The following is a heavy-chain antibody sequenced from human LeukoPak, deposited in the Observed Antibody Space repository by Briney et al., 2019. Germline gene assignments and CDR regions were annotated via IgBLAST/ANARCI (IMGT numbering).Heavy chain of an antibody. V-gene: IGHV3-23*01. CDR2: ISASGGGT. CDR3: ARAGADWFDP. CDR1: GFTFSGYA. D-gene: IGHD6-19*01. Sequence: GGSLRLSCAASGFTFSGYAMSWVRQAPGKGLEWVSSISASGGGTYYADSVKGRFTIYRDNSRTTLYLQLHSLRAEDTAIYYCARAGADWFDPWGQGSLVTVSS. J-gene: IGHJ5*02.